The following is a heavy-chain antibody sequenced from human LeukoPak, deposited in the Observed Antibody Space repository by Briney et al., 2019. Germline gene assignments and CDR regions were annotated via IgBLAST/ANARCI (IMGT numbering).Heavy chain of an antibody. V-gene: IGHV1-18*01. J-gene: IGHJ4*02. CDR1: GYTFTSYG. Sequence: ASVKVSCKASGYTFTSYGISWLRQAPGQRLEWMGWISAYNGNTNYAQKLQGRVTMTTDTSTSTAYMELRSLRSDDTAVYYCARDPPAGMVVMFGGDYWGQGTLVTVSS. CDR3: ARDPPAGMVVMFGGDY. D-gene: IGHD3-16*01. CDR2: ISAYNGNT.